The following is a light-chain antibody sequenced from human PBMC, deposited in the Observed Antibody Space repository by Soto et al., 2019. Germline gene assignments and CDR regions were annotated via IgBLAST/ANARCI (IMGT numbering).Light chain of an antibody. CDR1: QSVSNN. J-gene: IGKJ1*01. CDR2: GTS. Sequence: EVVMTQSPATLSVSPGERATLFCWASQSVSNNYLAWYQQKPGQAPRLLIYGTSTRDGGVPARFSGGGSGTEFTLTITSLQSEDFAVYYCHQYNGWPRTFGQGTKVDIK. CDR3: HQYNGWPRT. V-gene: IGKV3-15*01.